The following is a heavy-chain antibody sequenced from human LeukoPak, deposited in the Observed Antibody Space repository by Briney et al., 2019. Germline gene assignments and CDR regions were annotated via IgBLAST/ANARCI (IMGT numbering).Heavy chain of an antibody. D-gene: IGHD3-3*01. Sequence: ASVKVSCKASGYTFTSYYMHWVRQAPGKGLEWMGGFDPEDGETIYAQKFQGRVTMTEDTSTDTAYMELSSLRSEDTAVYYCATDTNYDFWSGPHPGAFDIWGQGTMVTVSS. V-gene: IGHV1-24*01. CDR2: FDPEDGET. J-gene: IGHJ3*02. CDR3: ATDTNYDFWSGPHPGAFDI. CDR1: GYTFTSYY.